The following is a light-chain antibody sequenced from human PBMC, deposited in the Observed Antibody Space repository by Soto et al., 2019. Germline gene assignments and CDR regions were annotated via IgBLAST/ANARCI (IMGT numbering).Light chain of an antibody. CDR1: SSDVGGYNY. J-gene: IGLJ1*01. CDR3: SSYAGSSNV. CDR2: EVN. V-gene: IGLV2-8*01. Sequence: QSALTQPPSVSGSPGQSVAISCTGTSSDVGGYNYVSWYQQHPGKAPKLMIYEVNKRPSGVPDRFSGSKSGNTASLTVSGLQAEDEADYYCSSYAGSSNVFGTGIKVTVL.